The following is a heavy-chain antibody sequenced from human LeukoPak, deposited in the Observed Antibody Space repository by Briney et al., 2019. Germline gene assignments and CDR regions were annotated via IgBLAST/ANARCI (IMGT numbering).Heavy chain of an antibody. CDR1: GGSISSHY. D-gene: IGHD4-11*01. Sequence: PSETLSLTCTVSGGSISSHYWSWIRQPPGKGLEWIGYIYYSGSTNYNPSLKSRVTISVDTSKNQFSPKLSSVTAADTAVYYCARVQESTLDYWGQGTLVTVSS. CDR3: ARVQESTLDY. V-gene: IGHV4-59*11. J-gene: IGHJ4*02. CDR2: IYYSGST.